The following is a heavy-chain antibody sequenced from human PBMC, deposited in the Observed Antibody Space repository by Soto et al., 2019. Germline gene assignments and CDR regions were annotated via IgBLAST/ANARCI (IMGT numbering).Heavy chain of an antibody. CDR2: TYYRSKWYN. J-gene: IGHJ4*02. CDR1: GDSVSSNSAA. Sequence: QVQLQQSGPGLVKPSQTLSLTCAISGDSVSSNSAAWNWIRQSPSRGLEWLGRTYYRSKWYNDYAVSVKSRITINPDTSKNQFSLQLNSVTPEDTAVYYCARGLDYDFWSGYPLSFDYWGQGTLVTVSS. V-gene: IGHV6-1*01. CDR3: ARGLDYDFWSGYPLSFDY. D-gene: IGHD3-3*01.